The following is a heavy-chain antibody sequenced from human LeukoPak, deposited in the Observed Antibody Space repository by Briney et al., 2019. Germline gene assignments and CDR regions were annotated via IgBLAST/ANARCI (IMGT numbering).Heavy chain of an antibody. J-gene: IGHJ4*02. Sequence: PSETLSLTCTVSGGSISSYYWSWIRQPPGKGLEWIGYIYYSGSTNYNPSLKSRVTISVDTSKNQFSLKLSSVTAADTAAYYCARSRGGSYYGFDYWGQGTLVTVSS. CDR1: GGSISSYY. D-gene: IGHD3-22*01. V-gene: IGHV4-59*01. CDR2: IYYSGST. CDR3: ARSRGGSYYGFDY.